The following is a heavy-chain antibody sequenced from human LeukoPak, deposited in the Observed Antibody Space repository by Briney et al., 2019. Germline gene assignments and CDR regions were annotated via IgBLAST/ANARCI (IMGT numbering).Heavy chain of an antibody. CDR2: IKSKTDGGTT. J-gene: IGHJ4*02. Sequence: GGSLRLSCAASGFTFSNAWMSWVRQAPGKGLEWVGRIKSKTDGGTTDYAAPVKGRFTISRDDSQNTLYLQMNSLRAEDTAVYYCAKDLSPIAAAGPHWGQGTLVTVSS. CDR3: AKDLSPIAAAGPH. V-gene: IGHV3-15*01. CDR1: GFTFSNAW. D-gene: IGHD6-13*01.